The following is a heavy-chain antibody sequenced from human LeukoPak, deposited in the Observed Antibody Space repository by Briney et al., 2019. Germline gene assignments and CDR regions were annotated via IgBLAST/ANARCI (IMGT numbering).Heavy chain of an antibody. CDR3: ARGGARHNGLFRC. Sequence: GGSLRLSCAASGFTVSSNYMSWVRQAPGKGLEWVSVIYSGGSTYYADSVKGRFTISRDNSKNTLYLQMNSMRCEETAVYYCARGGARHNGLFRCWGQGTLVTVSS. D-gene: IGHD2-8*01. J-gene: IGHJ4*02. V-gene: IGHV3-66*02. CDR2: IYSGGST. CDR1: GFTVSSNY.